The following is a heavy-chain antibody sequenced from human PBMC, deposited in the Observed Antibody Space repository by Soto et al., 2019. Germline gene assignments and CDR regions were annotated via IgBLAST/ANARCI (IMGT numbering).Heavy chain of an antibody. Sequence: QVQLVQSGAEVKKPGASVKVSCKASGYTFTSYDINWVRQATGQGLEWMGWMNPNSGNTGYAQKLQGNVTMTRNTSISTAYMELSSLRFEDTAVYYCAMMPYCTNGVFYPTGFDYWGQGTLGTVSS. J-gene: IGHJ4*02. D-gene: IGHD2-8*01. V-gene: IGHV1-8*01. CDR1: GYTFTSYD. CDR3: AMMPYCTNGVFYPTGFDY. CDR2: MNPNSGNT.